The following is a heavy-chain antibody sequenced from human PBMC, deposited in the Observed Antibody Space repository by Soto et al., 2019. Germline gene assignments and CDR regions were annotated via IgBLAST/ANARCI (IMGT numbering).Heavy chain of an antibody. CDR3: ARGGHVVVVTAALDY. CDR2: VNPSGGHT. J-gene: IGHJ4*02. D-gene: IGHD2-21*02. V-gene: IGHV1-46*01. CDR1: GDTFTDYY. Sequence: QVQLVQSGAEVKKPEASVKVSCKASGDTFTDYYIHWVRQAPGQGLEWMGTVNPSGGHTTYAQHFLGRVTMTRDTSTSTLSMELTSLTSEDTAVYYCARGGHVVVVTAALDYWGQGTLVTVSS.